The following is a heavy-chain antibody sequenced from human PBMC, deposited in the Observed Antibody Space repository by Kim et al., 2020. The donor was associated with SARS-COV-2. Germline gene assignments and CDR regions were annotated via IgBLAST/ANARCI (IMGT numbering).Heavy chain of an antibody. CDR2: ISSSTSYT. J-gene: IGHJ5*02. V-gene: IGHV3-11*05. CDR3: ARVALGSSSWYWFDP. D-gene: IGHD6-13*01. CDR1: GFTFSDYY. Sequence: GGSLRLSCAASGFTFSDYYMSWVRQAPGKGLEWLSDISSSTSYTNYADSVKGRFTISRDKAKNSLYLQMNSLRVEDSAGYYCARVALGSSSWYWFDPWGQGTRVTVSS.